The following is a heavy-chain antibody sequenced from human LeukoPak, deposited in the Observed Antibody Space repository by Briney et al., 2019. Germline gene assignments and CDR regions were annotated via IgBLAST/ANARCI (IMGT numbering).Heavy chain of an antibody. D-gene: IGHD6-13*01. CDR3: AREMVTYSSPFGP. Sequence: GRSLRLSCAASGFKFSSYSMNWVRQGPGKGLEWVSSISSSSSYIYYADSVKGRFTISRDNAKNSLYLQMNSLRAEDTAVYYCAREMVTYSSPFGPWGQGTLVTVSS. CDR2: ISSSSSYI. CDR1: GFKFSSYS. V-gene: IGHV3-21*01. J-gene: IGHJ5*02.